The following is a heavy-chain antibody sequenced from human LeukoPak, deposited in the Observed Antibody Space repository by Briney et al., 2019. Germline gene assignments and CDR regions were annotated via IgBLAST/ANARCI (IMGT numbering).Heavy chain of an antibody. J-gene: IGHJ4*02. CDR1: GFTFSSDA. Sequence: GGSPRLSCIGTGFTFSSDATGWVRHAPGKGLEWVSGISGSGGSTYYADSVKGRFTISRDNSKNTLYLQMNSLRVEDTAVYYCAKDRGRTWVQVANWGQGTLVTVSS. CDR2: ISGSGGST. V-gene: IGHV3-23*01. CDR3: AKDRGRTWVQVAN. D-gene: IGHD2-15*01.